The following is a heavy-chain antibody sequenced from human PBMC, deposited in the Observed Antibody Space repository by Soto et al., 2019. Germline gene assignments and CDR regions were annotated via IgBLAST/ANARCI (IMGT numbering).Heavy chain of an antibody. D-gene: IGHD1-26*01. V-gene: IGHV3-33*01. J-gene: IGHJ6*02. CDR3: ARGANGVQANYYYYGMDV. CDR2: IWYDGSNK. CDR1: GFTFSSYG. Sequence: GGSLRLSCAASGFTFSSYGMHWVRQAPGKGLEWVAVIWYDGSNKYYADSVKGLFTISRDNSKNTLYLQMNSLRAEDTAVYYCARGANGVQANYYYYGMDVWGQGTTVTVSS.